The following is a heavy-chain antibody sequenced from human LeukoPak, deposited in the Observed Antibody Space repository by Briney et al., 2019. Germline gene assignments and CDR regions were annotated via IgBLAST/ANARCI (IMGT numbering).Heavy chain of an antibody. CDR2: IHNNGDS. Sequence: SETLSLTCIVSGDSIRSYYWNWIRQAPGKALEWIGHIHNNGDSAYNFSLKSRVTISVDTSKNQFSLKLSSVTAADTAVYYCGRWGYFDSGNYFVVDYWGQGTVVTVSS. V-gene: IGHV4-59*01. CDR3: GRWGYFDSGNYFVVDY. J-gene: IGHJ4*02. CDR1: GDSIRSYY. D-gene: IGHD3-22*01.